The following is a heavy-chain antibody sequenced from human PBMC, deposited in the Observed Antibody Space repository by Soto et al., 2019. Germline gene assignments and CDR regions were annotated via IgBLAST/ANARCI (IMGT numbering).Heavy chain of an antibody. D-gene: IGHD1-1*01. V-gene: IGHV3-72*01. Sequence: EVQLLESGGGLVQPGGSLRLSCAVSGFTFSDHYMDWVRQAPGKGLEWVGRTRNKANSYTTEYAASVKGRFTISRDESENSLYLQMNSLKTEDTAVYFCARVYTLCRNWHFYYWGQGTLVTVSS. CDR3: ARVYTLCRNWHFYY. J-gene: IGHJ4*02. CDR2: TRNKANSYTT. CDR1: GFTFSDHY.